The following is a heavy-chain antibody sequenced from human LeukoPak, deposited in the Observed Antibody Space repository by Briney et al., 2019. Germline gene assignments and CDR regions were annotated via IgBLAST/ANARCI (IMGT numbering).Heavy chain of an antibody. Sequence: SETLSLTCTVSGGSISSGDYYWSWIRQPPGKGLEWIGYIYYSGSTNYNPSLKSRVTISVDTSKNQFSLKLSSVTAADTAVYYCARHEVVPAAYEFDGLAYWGQGTLVTVSS. D-gene: IGHD2-2*01. CDR1: GGSISSGDYY. V-gene: IGHV4-30-4*01. CDR3: ARHEVVPAAYEFDGLAY. CDR2: IYYSGST. J-gene: IGHJ4*02.